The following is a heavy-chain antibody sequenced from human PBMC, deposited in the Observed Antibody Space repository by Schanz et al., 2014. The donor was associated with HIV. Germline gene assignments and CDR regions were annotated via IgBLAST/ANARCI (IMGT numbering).Heavy chain of an antibody. V-gene: IGHV1-2*02. J-gene: IGHJ4*02. CDR2: IKPNDGGT. CDR1: GYTFNDYF. CDR3: ARNQYQMLPFDF. Sequence: QVKLVQSGAAVKKPEASVKVSCKASGYTFNDYFIHWIRQAPGQGLEWMGWIKPNDGGTKSAQKFRDRVTLTRDTSISTLYMELTSLRSDDTAVYYCARNQYQMLPFDFWGQGTLVTVSS. D-gene: IGHD2-15*01.